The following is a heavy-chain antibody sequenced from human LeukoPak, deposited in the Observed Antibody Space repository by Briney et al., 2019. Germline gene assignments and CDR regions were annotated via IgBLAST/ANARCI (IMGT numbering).Heavy chain of an antibody. J-gene: IGHJ4*02. Sequence: SGTLSLTCPVSGGSISSCGYYWIWMRQHPGKGLEWIGYIYYSGSTYYNPSLKSRAPISEATSKSQFSPKLSPVTAEATAVYYCARGRTYEGRRDSSVYYASYYFDNWGQGTLVTVS. CDR2: IYYSGST. CDR1: GGSISSCGYY. CDR3: ARGRTYEGRRDSSVYYASYYFDN. V-gene: IGHV4-31*03. D-gene: IGHD3-22*01.